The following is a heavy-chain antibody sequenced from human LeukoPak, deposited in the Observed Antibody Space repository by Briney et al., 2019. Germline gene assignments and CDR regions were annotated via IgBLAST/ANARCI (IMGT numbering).Heavy chain of an antibody. J-gene: IGHJ4*02. D-gene: IGHD6-13*01. CDR1: GFTVSNNF. CDR3: ARDDITASVY. Sequence: GGSLRLSCAASGFTVSNNFMTWVRQAPGKGLEWVSVIYSGGSTYYADSVKGRFTISRDNSKNTLYLQMNSLRAEDTAVYFCARDDITASVYWGQGTLVTVSS. V-gene: IGHV3-53*01. CDR2: IYSGGST.